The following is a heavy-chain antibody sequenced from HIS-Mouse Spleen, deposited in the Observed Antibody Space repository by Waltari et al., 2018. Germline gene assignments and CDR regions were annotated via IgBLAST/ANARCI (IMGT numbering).Heavy chain of an antibody. CDR1: GYTFTGYY. D-gene: IGHD3-22*01. V-gene: IGHV1-2*02. CDR3: ARDEYYDSSGYYPTDY. Sequence: QVQLVQSGAEVKKPGASVKVSCKASGYTFTGYYMHWVRQAPGQGLEWMGWINPNSGGTNYAQKFQGRVTMTRDTSISTAYMELSRLRSDDKAVYYCARDEYYDSSGYYPTDYWGQGTLVTVSS. J-gene: IGHJ4*02. CDR2: INPNSGGT.